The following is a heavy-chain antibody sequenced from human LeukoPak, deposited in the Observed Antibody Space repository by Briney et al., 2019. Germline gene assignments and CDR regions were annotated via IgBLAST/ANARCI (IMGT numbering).Heavy chain of an antibody. Sequence: GGSLRLSCAASGFTFSDYYMSWIRQAPGKGLEWVSYISSSSSYTNYADSVKGRFTISRDNAKNSLYLQMNSLRAEDTAVYYCARGTYYYGSHYWGQGTLVTVSS. J-gene: IGHJ4*02. V-gene: IGHV3-11*05. CDR1: GFTFSDYY. CDR3: ARGTYYYGSHY. CDR2: ISSSSSYT. D-gene: IGHD3-10*01.